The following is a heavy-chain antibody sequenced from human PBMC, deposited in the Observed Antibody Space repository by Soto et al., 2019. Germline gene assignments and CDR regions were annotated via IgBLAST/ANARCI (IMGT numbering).Heavy chain of an antibody. J-gene: IGHJ6*02. CDR2: INPNSGGT. Sequence: ASVKVSCKASGYTFTGYYMHWVRQAPGQGLEWMGWINPNSGGTNYAQKFQGWVTMTRDTSISTAYMELSRLRSDDTAVYYCARELAILTGYSWALPDGNMDVWGQGTTVTVSS. D-gene: IGHD3-9*01. V-gene: IGHV1-2*04. CDR1: GYTFTGYY. CDR3: ARELAILTGYSWALPDGNMDV.